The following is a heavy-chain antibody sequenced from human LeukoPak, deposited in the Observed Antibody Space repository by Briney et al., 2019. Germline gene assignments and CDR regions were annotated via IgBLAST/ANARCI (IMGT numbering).Heavy chain of an antibody. CDR2: MNPNSGKT. D-gene: IGHD5-12*01. CDR3: ARGSTVDTVATPLKY. Sequence: ASVKVSCKASGYTFTSYDINWVRQATGQGLEWMGWMNPNSGKTGYAQKFQGRVTMTRSTSISTAYMELSSLRSEDTAVYYSARGSTVDTVATPLKYWGQGTLVTVSS. J-gene: IGHJ4*02. CDR1: GYTFTSYD. V-gene: IGHV1-8*01.